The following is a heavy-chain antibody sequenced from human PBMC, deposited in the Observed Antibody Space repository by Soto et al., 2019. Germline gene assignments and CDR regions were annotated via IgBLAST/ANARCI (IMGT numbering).Heavy chain of an antibody. Sequence: EVQLVESGGDLVQPGGSLRLSCVASGFTFSPYWMSWVRQAPGRGLQWVATINNDGSEKYYADSVKGRFTISRDNARDFFYLKSRSRRAEDTAIYYVARRSNQDYWGQGTLVAVS. J-gene: IGHJ4*02. D-gene: IGHD2-8*01. V-gene: IGHV3-7*03. CDR2: INNDGSEK. CDR3: ARRSNQDY. CDR1: GFTFSPYW.